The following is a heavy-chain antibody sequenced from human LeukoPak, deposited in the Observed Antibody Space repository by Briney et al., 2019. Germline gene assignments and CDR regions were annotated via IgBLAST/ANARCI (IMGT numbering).Heavy chain of an antibody. CDR1: GYTFTGYY. CDR2: INPNSGGT. J-gene: IGHJ4*02. CDR3: AREGWVTMVRGVINSIDY. V-gene: IGHV1-2*06. D-gene: IGHD3-10*01. Sequence: ASVKVSCKASGYTFTGYYMHWVRQAPGQGLEWMGRINPNSGGTNYAQKFQGRVTMTRDTSISTAYMELSRLRSDDTAVYYCAREGWVTMVRGVINSIDYWGQGTLVTVSS.